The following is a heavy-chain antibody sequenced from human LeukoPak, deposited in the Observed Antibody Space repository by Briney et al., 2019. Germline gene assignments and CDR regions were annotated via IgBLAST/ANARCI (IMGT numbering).Heavy chain of an antibody. D-gene: IGHD6-19*01. CDR3: ARGLTPEYRTEKVAGTFDY. CDR1: GFTFSSYA. J-gene: IGHJ4*02. CDR2: ISGSGGST. Sequence: PGGSLRLSYAASGFTFSSYAMSWVRQAPGKGLEWVSAISGSGGSTYYADSVKGRFTISRDNSKNTLYLQMNSLRAEDTAVYYCARGLTPEYRTEKVAGTFDYWGQGTLVTVSS. V-gene: IGHV3-23*01.